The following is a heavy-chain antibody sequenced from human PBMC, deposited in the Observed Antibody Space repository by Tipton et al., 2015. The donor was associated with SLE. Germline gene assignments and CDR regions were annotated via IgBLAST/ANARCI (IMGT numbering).Heavy chain of an antibody. Sequence: TLSLTCEVYGGSFSGYYWSWIRQSPGKGLEWIGEINYSGSTHYNPSLQSRVSISVDTSKNQFSLKVNSLTAADTAVYYCARRYSSAPFDYWGQGTLVNVSS. J-gene: IGHJ4*02. D-gene: IGHD5-18*01. V-gene: IGHV4-34*01. CDR2: INYSGST. CDR1: GGSFSGYY. CDR3: ARRYSSAPFDY.